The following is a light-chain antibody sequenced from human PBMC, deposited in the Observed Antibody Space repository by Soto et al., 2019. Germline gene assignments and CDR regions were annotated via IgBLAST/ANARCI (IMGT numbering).Light chain of an antibody. CDR1: SSDVGVYNY. V-gene: IGLV2-14*01. CDR3: SSYKSSGTLL. Sequence: QSALTQPASVSGSPGQSITISCTGTSSDVGVYNYVSWYQQHPGKAPKLMIYEVINRPSAISNRFSGSKSGNTASLTIAGLQAEDEADYYCSSYKSSGTLLFGGGTKLTVL. J-gene: IGLJ2*01. CDR2: EVI.